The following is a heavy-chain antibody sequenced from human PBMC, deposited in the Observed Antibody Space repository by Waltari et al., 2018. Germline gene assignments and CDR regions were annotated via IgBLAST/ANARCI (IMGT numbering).Heavy chain of an antibody. CDR1: GGSLSGFY. J-gene: IGHJ4*02. CDR3: ARWPSTQYEF. CDR2: IYYSGDV. V-gene: IGHV4-34*01. D-gene: IGHD2-2*01. Sequence: QVQLQQWGASLLTPSETLSLTCAAYGGSLSGFYWSWIRQPPGTGLEWIGEIYYSGDVNYNPSLKSRLTISVDTSKNQFSLKLTSVTAADTAVYYCARWPSTQYEFWGQGTLVTVSS.